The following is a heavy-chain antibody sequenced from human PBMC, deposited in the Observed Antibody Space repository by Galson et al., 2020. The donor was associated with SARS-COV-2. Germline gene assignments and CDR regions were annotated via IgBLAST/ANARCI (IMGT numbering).Heavy chain of an antibody. J-gene: IGHJ4*02. CDR1: GFHHSPAW. CDR3: VADVAEAGYGEFDY. CDR2: VKSKTSGGTT. D-gene: IGHD6-19*01. V-gene: IGHV3-15*01. Sequence: GGSLRLSCAASGFHHSPAWMSWVRQAPGRGLEWIALVKSKTSGGTTDYAAPVKGRFTILRDDSKSTVHLQMNSLNTEDTAVYYCVADVAEAGYGEFDYWAQGTLVTVSS.